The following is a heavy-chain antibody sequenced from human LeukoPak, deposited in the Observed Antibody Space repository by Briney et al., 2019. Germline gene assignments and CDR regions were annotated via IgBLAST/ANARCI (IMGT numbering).Heavy chain of an antibody. Sequence: GGSLRLSCAASGFTFSSYGMSWVRQAPGKGLEWVTAISGSGSSTYYADSVKGRFTISRDNSKNTLYLQMNSLRAEDTALHYCAKIGWDYAFDIWGQATMVTVSS. J-gene: IGHJ3*02. CDR1: GFTFSSYG. V-gene: IGHV3-23*01. CDR3: AKIGWDYAFDI. D-gene: IGHD6-19*01. CDR2: ISGSGSST.